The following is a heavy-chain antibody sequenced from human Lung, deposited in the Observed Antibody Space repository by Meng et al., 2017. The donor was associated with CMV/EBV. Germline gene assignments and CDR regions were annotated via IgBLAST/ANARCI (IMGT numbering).Heavy chain of an antibody. D-gene: IGHD6-13*01. CDR3: AKNQQFDY. CDR2: ISGSGGST. CDR1: GFIFSSYA. V-gene: IGHV3-23*01. J-gene: IGHJ4*02. Sequence: GESLKISCAASGFIFSSYAMSWVRQAPGKGLEWVSAISGSGGSTYYADSVKGRFTISRDNSKNTLYLQMNSLRAEDTAVYYCAKNQQFDYWGQGTLVTVSS.